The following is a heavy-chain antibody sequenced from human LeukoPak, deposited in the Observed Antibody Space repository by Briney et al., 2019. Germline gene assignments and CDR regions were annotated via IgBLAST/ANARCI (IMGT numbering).Heavy chain of an antibody. Sequence: GGSLRLSCAASGFTFSSYGMSWVRQAPGKGLEWVSAISGSGGSTYYADSVKGRFTISRDNSKNTLYLQMNSLRAEDTAVYYCAKSATMVRGVDYFDYWGQGTLVTVSS. CDR1: GFTFSSYG. CDR3: AKSATMVRGVDYFDY. D-gene: IGHD3-10*01. J-gene: IGHJ4*02. V-gene: IGHV3-23*01. CDR2: ISGSGGST.